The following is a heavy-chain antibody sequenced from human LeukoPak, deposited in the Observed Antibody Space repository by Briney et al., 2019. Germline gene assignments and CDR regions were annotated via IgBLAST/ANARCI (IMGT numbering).Heavy chain of an antibody. D-gene: IGHD2-8*01. CDR2: FFSGGST. CDR3: ARDVLDAFDV. CDR1: GFTVSNYY. Sequence: GGSLRLSCAASGFTVSNYYMSRVRQAPGKGLEWVSVFFSGGSTYYADSVQGRFTISRDDSENTLYLQMNNLRAEDTAVYYCARDVLDAFDVWGQGTMVTVSS. J-gene: IGHJ3*01. V-gene: IGHV3-53*01.